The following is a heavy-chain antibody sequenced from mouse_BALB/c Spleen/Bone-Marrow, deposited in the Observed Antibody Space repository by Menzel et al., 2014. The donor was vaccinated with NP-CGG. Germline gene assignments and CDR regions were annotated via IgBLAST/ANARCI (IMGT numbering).Heavy chain of an antibody. J-gene: IGHJ2*01. Sequence: EVQLQQSGAELVKPGASVKLSCTASGFNIKDTYMHWVKQRPEQGLEWIGRIDPANDNTKYDPKFQGKATITADTSSNTAYLQLGRLTSEDTAVYYCALYNYGYYFDSWGQGTTLTVSS. V-gene: IGHV14-3*02. CDR2: IDPANDNT. CDR3: ALYNYGYYFDS. D-gene: IGHD1-1*01. CDR1: GFNIKDTY.